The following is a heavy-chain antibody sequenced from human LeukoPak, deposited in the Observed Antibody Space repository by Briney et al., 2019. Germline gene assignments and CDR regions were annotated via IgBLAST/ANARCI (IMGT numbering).Heavy chain of an antibody. D-gene: IGHD6-13*01. J-gene: IGHJ6*02. CDR2: IIPILGIA. Sequence: ASVKVSCKASGGTFSSYAISWVRQAPGQGLEWMGRIIPILGIANYAQKFQGRVTITADKSTSTAYMELSSLRSEDTAVYYCARAAAGTDGMDVWGQGTTVTVSS. CDR3: ARAAAGTDGMDV. V-gene: IGHV1-69*04. CDR1: GGTFSSYA.